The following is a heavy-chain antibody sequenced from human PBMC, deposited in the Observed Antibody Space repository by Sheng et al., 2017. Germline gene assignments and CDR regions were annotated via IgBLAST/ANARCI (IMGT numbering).Heavy chain of an antibody. CDR1: GFTVSNNY. CDR3: AKYWTNGL. Sequence: EVQLVESGGGLVQPGGSLRLSCAASGFTVSNNYMSWVRQAPGKGLEWVSFIYSGGGTSYADSVRGRFTISRDNSKNTLYLQMNSLRAEDTAVYYCAKYWTNGLWGQGTLVTVSS. J-gene: IGHJ4*02. D-gene: IGHD2-8*01. V-gene: IGHV3-66*01. CDR2: IYSGGGT.